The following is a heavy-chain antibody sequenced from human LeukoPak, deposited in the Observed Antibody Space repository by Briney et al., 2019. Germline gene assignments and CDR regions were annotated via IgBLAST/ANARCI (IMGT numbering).Heavy chain of an antibody. CDR2: IKHDGSER. CDR3: ARRKWQIGLGFDF. D-gene: IGHD5-12*01. J-gene: IGHJ4*02. V-gene: IGHV3-7*04. CDR1: GFTFKNYW. Sequence: GGSLRLSCSVSGFTFKNYWMSWVRQAPGKGLEWVANIKHDGSERYYVDSVKGRFTISRDNAKDSLFLQMNSLTAEDTALYYCARRKWQIGLGFDFWGQGTVVTVSS.